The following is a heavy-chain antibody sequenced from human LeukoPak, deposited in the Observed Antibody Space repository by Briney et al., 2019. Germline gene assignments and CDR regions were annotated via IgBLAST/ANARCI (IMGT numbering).Heavy chain of an antibody. J-gene: IGHJ4*02. D-gene: IGHD3-22*01. CDR1: GFTFCSYA. V-gene: IGHV3-23*01. CDR3: AKNRYDSRGYYFEY. Sequence: GGSLRLSCAASGFTFCSYAMSWVRQAPGGGLLWVSTITGGGISTYYADSVKGRFTISRDNSKNTLYLQMNSVRAEDTAVYYCAKNRYDSRGYYFEYWGQGTLVTVSS. CDR2: ITGGGIST.